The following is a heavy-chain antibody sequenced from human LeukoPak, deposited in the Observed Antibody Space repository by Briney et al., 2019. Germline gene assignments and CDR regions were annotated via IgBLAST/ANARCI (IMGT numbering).Heavy chain of an antibody. V-gene: IGHV1-69*06. CDR1: GGTFSSYA. CDR3: ASGGGEYSYGYVNFDY. J-gene: IGHJ4*02. D-gene: IGHD5-18*01. Sequence: GASVKVSCNASGGTFSSYAISWVRQAPGQGLEWMGRIIPIFGTANYAQKFQGRVTITADKSTSTAYMELSSLRSEDTAVYYCASGGGEYSYGYVNFDYWGQGTLVTVSS. CDR2: IIPIFGTA.